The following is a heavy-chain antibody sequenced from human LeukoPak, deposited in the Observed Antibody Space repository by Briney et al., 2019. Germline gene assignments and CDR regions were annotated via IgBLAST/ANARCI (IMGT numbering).Heavy chain of an antibody. D-gene: IGHD2-2*02. CDR1: GGTLSSYT. V-gene: IGHV1-69*02. CDR2: IIPILGVA. Sequence: SVKVSCKASGGTLSSYTISWVRQAPGQGLEWMGRIIPILGVANYAQKFQGRVTLTADKSTSTAYMELSSLRSEDTAVYYCARVFCTGPNCYMGFDYWGQGTLVTVSS. CDR3: ARVFCTGPNCYMGFDY. J-gene: IGHJ4*02.